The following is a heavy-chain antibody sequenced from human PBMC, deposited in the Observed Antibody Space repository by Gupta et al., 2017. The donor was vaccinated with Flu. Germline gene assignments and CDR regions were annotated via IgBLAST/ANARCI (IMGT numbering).Heavy chain of an antibody. J-gene: IGHJ4*02. Sequence: QVQLVESGGGVVQPGRSLRLSCAASGFTFSSFGMHWVRQAPGKGLEWVAVIWYDGSNKYYADSVKGRFTISRDNSKNTLYLQMNSLRAEDTAVYYYARDQGGQWLVGYYFDYWGQGTLVTVSS. D-gene: IGHD6-19*01. CDR2: IWYDGSNK. V-gene: IGHV3-33*01. CDR1: GFTFSSFG. CDR3: ARDQGGQWLVGYYFDY.